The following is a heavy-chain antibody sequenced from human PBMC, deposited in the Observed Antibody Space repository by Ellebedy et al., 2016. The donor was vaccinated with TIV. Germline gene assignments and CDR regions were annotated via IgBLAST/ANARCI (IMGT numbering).Heavy chain of an antibody. V-gene: IGHV1-2*02. J-gene: IGHJ4*02. Sequence: ASVKVSCXASGYTFTNYAIHWLRQPPGQGLEWMGWINPNTGDTNYAQKFQGRVTMTRDTSMRTAYMELTSLTPDDTAMYYCAPATYTYDYWGQGTLVTVSS. CDR1: GYTFTNYA. D-gene: IGHD3-16*01. CDR2: INPNTGDT. CDR3: APATYTYDY.